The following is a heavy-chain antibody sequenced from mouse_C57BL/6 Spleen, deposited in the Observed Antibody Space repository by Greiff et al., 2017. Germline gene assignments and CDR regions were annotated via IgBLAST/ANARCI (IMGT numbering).Heavy chain of an antibody. V-gene: IGHV5-4*01. Sequence: EVKLVESGGGLVKPGGSLKLSCAASGFTFSSYAMSWVRQTPEKRLEWVATISDGGSYTYYPDNVKGRFTISRDNAKNNLYLQMSHLKSEDTAMYYCARDNPVAPFDDWGQGTTLTVSS. D-gene: IGHD1-1*01. J-gene: IGHJ2*01. CDR3: ARDNPVAPFDD. CDR2: ISDGGSYT. CDR1: GFTFSSYA.